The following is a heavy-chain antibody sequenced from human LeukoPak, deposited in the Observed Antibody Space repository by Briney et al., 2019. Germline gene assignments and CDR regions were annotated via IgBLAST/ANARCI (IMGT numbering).Heavy chain of an antibody. CDR3: ASRTDYGSGSLDY. J-gene: IGHJ4*02. D-gene: IGHD3-10*01. V-gene: IGHV1-69*06. Sequence: ASVKVSCKASGGTFSSYAISWVRQAPGQGLEWMGGIIPIFGTANYAQKFQGRVTITADKSTSTAYMELSSLRSEDTAVYYCASRTDYGSGSLDYWGQGTLVTVSS. CDR1: GGTFSSYA. CDR2: IIPIFGTA.